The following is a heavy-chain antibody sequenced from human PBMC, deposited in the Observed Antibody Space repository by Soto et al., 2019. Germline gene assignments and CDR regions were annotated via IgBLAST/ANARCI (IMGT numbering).Heavy chain of an antibody. CDR3: VRDYYDTSGYPNTFDM. J-gene: IGHJ3*02. CDR2: IGSRTSDI. CDR1: GFSFSSFA. D-gene: IGHD3-22*01. Sequence: GGSLRLSCEASGFSFSSFAMNWVRQAPGKGLEWVSFIGSRTSDIYYADSVKGRFTISRDNAKNSLYLDLTRLRAEDTAVYFCVRDYYDTSGYPNTFDMWGQGIMVTVSS. V-gene: IGHV3-21*01.